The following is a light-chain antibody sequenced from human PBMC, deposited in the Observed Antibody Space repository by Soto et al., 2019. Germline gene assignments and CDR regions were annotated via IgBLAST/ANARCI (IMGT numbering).Light chain of an antibody. CDR3: QQSYSTPPLT. CDR2: AAS. J-gene: IGKJ1*01. CDR1: QTISSW. Sequence: DIQMTQSPSTLSGSVGDRVTITCRASQTISSWLAWYQQKPGKAPKILIYAASSLQSGVPSRFSGSGSGTDFTLTISSLQPEDFATYYCQQSYSTPPLTFGQGTKVDIK. V-gene: IGKV1-39*01.